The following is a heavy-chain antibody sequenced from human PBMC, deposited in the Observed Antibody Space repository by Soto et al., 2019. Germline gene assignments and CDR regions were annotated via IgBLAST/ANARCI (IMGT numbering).Heavy chain of an antibody. D-gene: IGHD4-17*01. J-gene: IGHJ4*02. CDR3: ARYQTPVTPYAY. Sequence: SETLSLTCTVSGGSISSDSYYWGWIRQSPEKGLEWIASISYSGSTYYNPSLKSRVTISVDRSKNQFSLKLSSVTAADTAVYYCARYQTPVTPYAYWGQGTLVT. CDR2: ISYSGST. V-gene: IGHV4-39*07. CDR1: GGSISSDSYY.